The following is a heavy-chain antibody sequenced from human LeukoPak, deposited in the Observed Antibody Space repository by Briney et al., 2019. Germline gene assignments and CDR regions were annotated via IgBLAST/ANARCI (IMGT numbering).Heavy chain of an antibody. CDR1: GGSISSYY. Sequence: SETLSLTCTVSGGSISSYYWSWIRQPAGKALEWIGRIYTSGSTNYNPSLKSRVTMSVDTSKNQFSLKLSSVIAADTAVYYCARVGLIAVAGTLGFDYWGQGTLVTVSS. J-gene: IGHJ4*02. CDR2: IYTSGST. V-gene: IGHV4-4*07. CDR3: ARVGLIAVAGTLGFDY. D-gene: IGHD6-19*01.